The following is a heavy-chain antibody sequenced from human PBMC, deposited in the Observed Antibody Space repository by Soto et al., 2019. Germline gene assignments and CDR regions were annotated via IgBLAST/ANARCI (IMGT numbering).Heavy chain of an antibody. CDR1: GGSFSGYY. CDR3: ARTERIAAAAHFDY. D-gene: IGHD6-13*01. V-gene: IGHV4-34*01. Sequence: QVQLQQWGAGLLKPSETLSLTCAVYGGSFSGYYWSWIRQPPGKGLEWIGEINHSGSTNYNPSLKSRVTISVDTSKNQCSLKLSSVTAADTAVYYCARTERIAAAAHFDYWGQGTLVTVSS. J-gene: IGHJ4*02. CDR2: INHSGST.